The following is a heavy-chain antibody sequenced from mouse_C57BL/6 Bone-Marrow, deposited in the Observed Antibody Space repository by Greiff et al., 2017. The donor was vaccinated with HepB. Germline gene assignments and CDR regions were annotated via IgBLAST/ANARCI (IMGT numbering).Heavy chain of an antibody. CDR3: ARKGDYDYLFAY. CDR2: IYPGDGDT. J-gene: IGHJ3*01. V-gene: IGHV1-80*01. Sequence: LVESGASVKISCKASGYAFSSYWMNWVKQRPGKGLEWIGQIYPGDGDTNYNGKFKGKATLTADKSSSTAYMQLSSLTSEDSAVYFCARKGDYDYLFAYWGQGTLVTVSA. D-gene: IGHD2-4*01. CDR1: GYAFSSYW.